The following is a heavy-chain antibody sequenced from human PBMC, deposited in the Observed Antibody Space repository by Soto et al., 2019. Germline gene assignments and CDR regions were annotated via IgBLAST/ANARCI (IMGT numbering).Heavy chain of an antibody. D-gene: IGHD2-15*01. Sequence: QVQLVESGGGVVQPGRSLRLSCAASGFTFSSYGMHWVRQAPGKGLEWVAVISYDGSNKYYADSVKGRFTISRDNSKNTQYLQMNSLRAEDTAVYYCANTRYCSGGSCYSAVDYWGQGTLVTVSS. V-gene: IGHV3-30*18. CDR1: GFTFSSYG. J-gene: IGHJ4*02. CDR3: ANTRYCSGGSCYSAVDY. CDR2: ISYDGSNK.